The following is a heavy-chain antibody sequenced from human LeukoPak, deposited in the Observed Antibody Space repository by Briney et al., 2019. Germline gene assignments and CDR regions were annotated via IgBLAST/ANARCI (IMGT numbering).Heavy chain of an antibody. Sequence: GASMKVSCKASGYTFTSYGISWVRQAPGQGLEWMGWISAYNGNTNYAQKLQGRVTMTTDTSTSTAYMELRSLRSDDTAVYYCARDRHYDFWSGNYYYYMDVWGKGTTVTVSS. CDR2: ISAYNGNT. D-gene: IGHD3-3*01. V-gene: IGHV1-18*01. CDR3: ARDRHYDFWSGNYYYYMDV. CDR1: GYTFTSYG. J-gene: IGHJ6*03.